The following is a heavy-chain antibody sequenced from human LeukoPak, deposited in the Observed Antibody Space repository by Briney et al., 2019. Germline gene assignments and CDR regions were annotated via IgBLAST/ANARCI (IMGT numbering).Heavy chain of an antibody. D-gene: IGHD3-9*01. J-gene: IGHJ4*02. CDR2: ISNDGTEK. CDR3: ARVRVILTTMASFSY. V-gene: IGHV3-30-3*01. Sequence: GGSLRLSCAASGFTFSDHYMDWVRQAPGKGLEWVAVISNDGTEKYYADSVKGRFTISRDNSENTLYLQLNSLRPDDTAVYYCARVRVILTTMASFSYWGLGTLVTVSS. CDR1: GFTFSDHY.